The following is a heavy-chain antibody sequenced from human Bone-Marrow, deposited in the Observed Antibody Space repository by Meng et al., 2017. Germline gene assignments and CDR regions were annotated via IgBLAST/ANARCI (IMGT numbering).Heavy chain of an antibody. CDR3: ARGPTTMAHDFDY. J-gene: IGHJ4*02. V-gene: IGHV4-34*01. CDR1: GGSFSDYY. CDR2: IYHSGST. D-gene: IGHD4-11*01. Sequence: GSLRLSCVVSGGSFSDYYWSWIRQPPGKGLEWIGEIYHSGSTNYNPSLESRATISVDTSQNNLSLKLSSVTAADSAVYYCARGPTTMAHDFDYWGQGTLVTVSS.